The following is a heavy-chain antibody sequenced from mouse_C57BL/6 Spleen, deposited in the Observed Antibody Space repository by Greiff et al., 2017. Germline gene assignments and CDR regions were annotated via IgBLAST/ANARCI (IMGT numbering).Heavy chain of an antibody. CDR2: IYPGNGST. J-gene: IGHJ2*01. CDR3: VRAFDY. V-gene: IGHV1-55*01. CDR1: GYTFTSYW. Sequence: QVQLQQPGAELVKPGASVKLSCKASGYTFTSYWITWVKQRPGHGLEWIGEIYPGNGSTNYNEKFKSKATLTVDTSSSTAYMQLSSLTSEDSAVYYCVRAFDYWGQGTTLTVSS.